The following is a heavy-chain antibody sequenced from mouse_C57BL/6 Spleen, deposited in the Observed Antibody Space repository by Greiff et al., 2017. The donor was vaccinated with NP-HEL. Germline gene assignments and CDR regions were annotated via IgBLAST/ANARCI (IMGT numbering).Heavy chain of an antibody. J-gene: IGHJ2*01. CDR3: ARGTTVVEIYYFYY. D-gene: IGHD1-1*01. V-gene: IGHV1-39*01. CDR1: GYSFTDYN. Sequence: VQLQQSGPELVKPGASVQISCKASGYSFTDYNMNWVKQSNGKSLEWIGVINPNYGTTSYNQKFKGKATLTVDQSSSTAYMQLNSLTSEDYAVYYVARGTTVVEIYYFYYWGQGTTLTVSS. CDR2: INPNYGTT.